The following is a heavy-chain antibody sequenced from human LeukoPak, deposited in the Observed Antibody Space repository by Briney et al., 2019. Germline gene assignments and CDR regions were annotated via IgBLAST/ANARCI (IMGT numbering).Heavy chain of an antibody. CDR1: GFTFSSYA. J-gene: IGHJ4*02. V-gene: IGHV3-21*01. CDR3: ARDDSLYYYDSSGPDY. Sequence: GGSLRLSCAASGFTFSSYAMNWVRQAPGKGLEWVSSISSSSSYIYYADSVKGRFTISRDNAKNSLYLQMNSLRAEDTAVYYCARDDSLYYYDSSGPDYWGQGTLVTVSS. D-gene: IGHD3-22*01. CDR2: ISSSSSYI.